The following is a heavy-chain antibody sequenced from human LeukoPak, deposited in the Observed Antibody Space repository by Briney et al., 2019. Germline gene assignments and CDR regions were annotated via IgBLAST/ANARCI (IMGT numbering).Heavy chain of an antibody. J-gene: IGHJ5*02. CDR3: AVSAAALFDP. CDR2: INRSGST. V-gene: IGHV4-34*01. CDR1: GGSFSGYF. D-gene: IGHD6-6*01. Sequence: TETLSLTCAIYGGSFSGYFWSWFRQPPGKGLEWIGEINRSGSTNYNSSLSLKSRVTISVDTSKNQFSLKLSSVTAADTAVYYCAVSAAALFDPWGQGTLVTVSS.